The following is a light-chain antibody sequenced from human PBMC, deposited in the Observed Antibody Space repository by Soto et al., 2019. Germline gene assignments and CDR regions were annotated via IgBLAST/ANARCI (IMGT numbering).Light chain of an antibody. CDR1: SNDVGSYNL. CDR3: CSYAGSSTEL. Sequence: QSALTQPASVSGSPGQSITISCTGTSNDVGSYNLVSWYQQYPGKAPKLMIYEDNKRPSGVSDRFSGSKSGNTASLTISGLRAEDEADYSCCSYAGSSTELFGGGTQLTVL. CDR2: EDN. V-gene: IGLV2-23*01. J-gene: IGLJ2*01.